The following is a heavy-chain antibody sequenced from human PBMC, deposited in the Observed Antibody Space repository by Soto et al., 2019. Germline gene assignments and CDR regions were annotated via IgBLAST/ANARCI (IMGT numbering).Heavy chain of an antibody. V-gene: IGHV1-69*01. Sequence: QVSCEDSVGTVRSYAISCVRQAPGQGLEWMGGIIPIFGTANYAQKFQGRVTITADESTSTAYMELSSLRSEDTAVYYCARASSGWSDAFDSWGQGKMVTFSS. CDR2: IIPIFGTA. J-gene: IGHJ3*02. CDR3: ARASSGWSDAFDS. CDR1: VGTVRSYA. D-gene: IGHD6-19*01.